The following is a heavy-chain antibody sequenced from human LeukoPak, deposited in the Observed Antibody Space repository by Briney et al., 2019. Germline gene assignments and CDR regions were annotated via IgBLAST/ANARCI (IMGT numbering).Heavy chain of an antibody. Sequence: SETLSLTCAVYGGSFSGYYWSWIRQPPGKGLEWIGEINHRGSTNYNSSLKSRVTISVDTPKNQFSLQLNSLTAADTAVYYCARVYSSSSRDAFDVWGQGTMVTVSS. J-gene: IGHJ3*01. D-gene: IGHD6-6*01. CDR3: ARVYSSSSRDAFDV. V-gene: IGHV4-34*01. CDR1: GGSFSGYY. CDR2: INHRGST.